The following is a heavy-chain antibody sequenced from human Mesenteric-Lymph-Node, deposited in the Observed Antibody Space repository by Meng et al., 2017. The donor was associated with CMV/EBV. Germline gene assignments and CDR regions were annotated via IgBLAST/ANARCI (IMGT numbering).Heavy chain of an antibody. CDR2: IYNSGST. J-gene: IGHJ5*02. V-gene: IGHV4-39*01. D-gene: IGHD2-15*01. Sequence: SSHYYWGWIRQPPGKGLEWIGSIYNSGSTYYNPSLKSRVTVSVDTSKNQFSLKLSSVTAADTAVYNCARHGGYCSGSSCYSTNWFDPWGQGTLVTVSS. CDR3: ARHGGYCSGSSCYSTNWFDP. CDR1: SSHYY.